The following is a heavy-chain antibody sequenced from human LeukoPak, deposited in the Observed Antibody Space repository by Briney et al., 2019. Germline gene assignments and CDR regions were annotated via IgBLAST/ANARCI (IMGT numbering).Heavy chain of an antibody. CDR3: ARGGYSGSYAFDY. CDR1: GGSFSGYY. V-gene: IGHV4-34*01. CDR2: INHSGST. J-gene: IGHJ4*02. D-gene: IGHD1-26*01. Sequence: PSETLSLTCTVYGGSFSGYYWSWIRQPPGKGLEWIGEINHSGSTNYNASLKSRVTISVDTSKNRFSLKLSSVTAADTAVYYCARGGYSGSYAFDYWGQGTLVTVSS.